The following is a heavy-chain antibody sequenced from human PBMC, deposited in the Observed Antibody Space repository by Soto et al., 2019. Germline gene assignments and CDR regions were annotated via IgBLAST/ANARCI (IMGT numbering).Heavy chain of an antibody. D-gene: IGHD4-17*01. CDR1: GFAFSSYY. CDR2: IKQDEREK. V-gene: IGHV3-7*01. CDR3: GGKKRANGFFDY. J-gene: IGHJ4*02. Sequence: EVKLVESGGGLVQPGGSLRLSCAASGFAFSSYYMSWVRQAPGKGLELVANIKQDEREKYYLDSVKGRLTIPRDDAKNPLVSQIDSLGGDGTGGYFRGGKKRANGFFDYWGQGTLVTVSS.